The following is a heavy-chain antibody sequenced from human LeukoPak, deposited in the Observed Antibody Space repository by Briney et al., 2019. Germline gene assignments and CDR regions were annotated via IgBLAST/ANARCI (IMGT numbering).Heavy chain of an antibody. CDR2: ISSSGSTI. CDR3: ARAGYSSSWYDY. V-gene: IGHV3-48*03. CDR1: GFTFSSYE. Sequence: PGGSLRLSCAASGFTFSSYEMNWVRQAPGKGLERVSYISSSGSTIYYADSVKGRFTISRDNAKNSLYLQMNSLRAEDTAVYYCARAGYSSSWYDYWGQGTLVTVSS. D-gene: IGHD6-13*01. J-gene: IGHJ4*02.